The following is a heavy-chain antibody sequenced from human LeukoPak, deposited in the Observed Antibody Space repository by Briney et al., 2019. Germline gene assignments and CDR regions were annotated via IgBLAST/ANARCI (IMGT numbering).Heavy chain of an antibody. CDR2: ISSSNNYL. J-gene: IGHJ4*02. CDR3: ARDKDEGSQPWLRPRSKSHGVFDY. D-gene: IGHD5-18*01. Sequence: GGSLRLSCAASGFTFSSYIMNWVRQAPGKGLEWVSSISSSNNYLYYADSVKGRFTISRDNAKNSLYLQMNSLRAEDTAVYYCARDKDEGSQPWLRPRSKSHGVFDYWGQGTLVTVSS. CDR1: GFTFSSYI. V-gene: IGHV3-21*06.